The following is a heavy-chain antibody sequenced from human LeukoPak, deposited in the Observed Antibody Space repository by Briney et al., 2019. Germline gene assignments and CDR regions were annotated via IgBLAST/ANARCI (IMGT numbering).Heavy chain of an antibody. J-gene: IGHJ5*02. CDR1: GGSISSYY. V-gene: IGHV4-59*01. D-gene: IGHD1-20*01. CDR2: IYYSGST. CDR3: ARTRPANNWNAPNNWFDP. Sequence: PSETLSLTCTVSGGSISSYYWSWIRQPPGKGLEWIGYIYYSGSTNYNPSLKSRVTISVDTSKNQFSLKLSSVTAADTAVYYCARTRPANNWNAPNNWFDPWGQGTLVTVSS.